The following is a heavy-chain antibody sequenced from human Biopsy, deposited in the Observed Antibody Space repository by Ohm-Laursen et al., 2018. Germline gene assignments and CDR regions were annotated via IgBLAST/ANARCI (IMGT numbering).Heavy chain of an antibody. Sequence: SDTLSLTCAVNGESSSGYFWNRIRQTPGKGLEWIGEINHSGRTNYNPSLKSRVTISVDTSKNQFSLKVRSVTAADTAVYYCVRGVDYYDPYHYYALDVWGQGTTVTVSS. CDR3: VRGVDYYDPYHYYALDV. D-gene: IGHD3-22*01. CDR2: INHSGRT. J-gene: IGHJ6*02. V-gene: IGHV4-34*01. CDR1: GESSSGYF.